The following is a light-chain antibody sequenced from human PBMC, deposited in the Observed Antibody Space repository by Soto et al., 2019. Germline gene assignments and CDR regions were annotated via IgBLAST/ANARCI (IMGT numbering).Light chain of an antibody. J-gene: IGLJ3*02. CDR2: GNN. CDR3: ATWDDNLQSPV. CDR1: SCNIGSSP. Sequence: QSVLTQPPSASGTPGQRVTISCSGSSCNIGSSPVNWYQQLPGTAPKLLIYGNNQRPSGVPARFSGSTSCTSASLAIGGVHYEDDADDYCATWDDNLQSPVFGGWTKLTVL. V-gene: IGLV1-44*01.